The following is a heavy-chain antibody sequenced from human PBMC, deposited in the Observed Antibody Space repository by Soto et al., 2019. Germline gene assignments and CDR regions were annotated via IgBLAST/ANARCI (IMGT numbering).Heavy chain of an antibody. CDR1: GFTFGDYA. D-gene: IGHD3-3*01. J-gene: IGHJ4*02. V-gene: IGHV3-49*03. CDR3: TRPEYDFWSGYYKVDY. Sequence: GGSLRLSCTASGFTFGDYAMSWFRQAPGKGLEWVGFIRSKAYGGTTEYAASVKGRFTISRDDSKSIAYLQMNSLKTEDTAVYYCTRPEYDFWSGYYKVDYWGQGTLVTVSS. CDR2: IRSKAYGGTT.